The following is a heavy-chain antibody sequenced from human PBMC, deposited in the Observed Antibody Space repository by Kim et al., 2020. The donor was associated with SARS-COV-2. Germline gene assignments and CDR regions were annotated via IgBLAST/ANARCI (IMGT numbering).Heavy chain of an antibody. V-gene: IGHV3-23*01. D-gene: IGHD3-10*01. J-gene: IGHJ5*02. CDR1: GFTFSSYA. CDR3: AKVGPYGSGSTRLRNNWFDP. CDR2: ISGSGGST. Sequence: GGSLRLSCAASGFTFSSYAMSWVRQAPGKGLEWVSAISGSGGSTYYADSVKGRFTISRDNSKNTLYLQMNSLRAEDTAVYYCAKVGPYGSGSTRLRNNWFDPWGQGTLVTVSS.